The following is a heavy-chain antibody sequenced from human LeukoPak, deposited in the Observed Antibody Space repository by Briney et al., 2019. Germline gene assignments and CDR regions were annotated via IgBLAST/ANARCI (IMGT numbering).Heavy chain of an antibody. CDR1: GFTFGDYA. V-gene: IGHV3-49*04. D-gene: IGHD1-26*01. CDR3: TREKVGATVRRTYYYGMDV. J-gene: IGHJ6*02. CDR2: IRTKAYGRTT. Sequence: GGSLRLSCRASGFTFGDYAMNWVRQAPGKGLEWVGFIRTKAYGRTTEYAASVKGRFTISRDDSETIAYLQMTGLKTEDTAVYYCTREKVGATVRRTYYYGMDVWGQGTTVTVSS.